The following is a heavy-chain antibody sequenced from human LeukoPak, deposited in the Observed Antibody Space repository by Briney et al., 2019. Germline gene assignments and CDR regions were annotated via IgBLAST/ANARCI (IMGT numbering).Heavy chain of an antibody. CDR3: ARASVYGSGSYCFDY. CDR2: SNDSGGT. D-gene: IGHD3-10*01. CDR1: GGTFSGYY. Sequence: SETLSLTCAVYGGTFSGYYWSWIRQPPGKRLEWVGESNDSGGTNYNPSLKSRVTISVDTSKNQFSLKLSSVTAADTAVYYCARASVYGSGSYCFDYWGQGTLVTVSS. V-gene: IGHV4-34*01. J-gene: IGHJ4*02.